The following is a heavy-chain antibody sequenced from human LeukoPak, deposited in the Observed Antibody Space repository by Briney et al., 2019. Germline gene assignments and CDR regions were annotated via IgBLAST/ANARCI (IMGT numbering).Heavy chain of an antibody. D-gene: IGHD1-1*01. Sequence: SETLSLTCTVSGGSVSSTSSYWGWIRQPPGKGLEWIGTIYYSGSTYDSPSLKSRVTISVDTSKNQFSLNLTSVTAADTAVYYCARADWNVRFFDYWGQGTLVSVSS. V-gene: IGHV4-39*07. J-gene: IGHJ4*02. CDR3: ARADWNVRFFDY. CDR2: IYYSGST. CDR1: GGSVSSTSSY.